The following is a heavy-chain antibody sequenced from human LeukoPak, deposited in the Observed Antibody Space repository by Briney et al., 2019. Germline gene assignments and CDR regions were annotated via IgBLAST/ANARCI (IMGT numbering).Heavy chain of an antibody. CDR2: INHIGST. CDR1: GGSFSGYY. Sequence: SETLSLTCAVYGGSFSGYYWSWIRQPPGKGLEWIGEINHIGSTNYNPSLKSRVTISVDTSKNQFSLKLSSVTAADTAVYYCARASMVRGVIGYWGQGTLVTVSS. CDR3: ARASMVRGVIGY. D-gene: IGHD3-10*01. V-gene: IGHV4-34*01. J-gene: IGHJ4*02.